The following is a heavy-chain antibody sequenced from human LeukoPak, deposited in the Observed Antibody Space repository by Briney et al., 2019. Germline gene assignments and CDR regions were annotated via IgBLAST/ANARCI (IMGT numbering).Heavy chain of an antibody. J-gene: IGHJ4*02. V-gene: IGHV3-30*02. D-gene: IGHD4-23*01. Sequence: GGSLRLSCAASGFTFSSYGMHWVRQAPGKGLEWVAFIRYDGNNKYYADSVKGRFTISRDNSKNTLYLQMNSLRAEDTAVYYCARGAVVTLRGYYFDYWGQGTLVTVSS. CDR2: IRYDGNNK. CDR1: GFTFSSYG. CDR3: ARGAVVTLRGYYFDY.